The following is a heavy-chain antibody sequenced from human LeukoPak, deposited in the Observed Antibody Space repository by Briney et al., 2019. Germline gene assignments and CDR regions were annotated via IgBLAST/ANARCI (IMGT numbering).Heavy chain of an antibody. CDR2: FDPEGGET. D-gene: IGHD1-26*01. Sequence: ASVKVSCKVSGYTLTELSMHWVRQAPGKGLEWMGGFDPEGGETIYAQKFQGRVTMTEDTSTDTAYMELSSLRSEDTAVYYCATRSGSYTNAAFDIWGQGTMVTVSS. V-gene: IGHV1-24*01. J-gene: IGHJ3*02. CDR1: GYTLTELS. CDR3: ATRSGSYTNAAFDI.